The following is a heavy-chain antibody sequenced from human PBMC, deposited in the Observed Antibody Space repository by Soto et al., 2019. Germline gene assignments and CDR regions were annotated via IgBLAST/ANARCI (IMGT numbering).Heavy chain of an antibody. CDR3: ARGRIVGAAFDY. Sequence: QVQLVQSGAEVKKSGASVKVSCKASGYTFTSSDINWVRQATGQGLEWMGWMNPNTGNTGYTQRFQGRVTMTRNISITTAYMGLSSLKSDGTAVDYCARGRIVGAAFDYLGQGNPFTLSS. J-gene: IGHJ4*02. D-gene: IGHD1-26*01. CDR1: GYTFTSSD. CDR2: MNPNTGNT. V-gene: IGHV1-8*01.